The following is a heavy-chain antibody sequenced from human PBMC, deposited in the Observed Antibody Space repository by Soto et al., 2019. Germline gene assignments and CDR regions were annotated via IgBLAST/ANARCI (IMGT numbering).Heavy chain of an antibody. D-gene: IGHD5-12*01. J-gene: IGHJ3*02. CDR1: GFTFSRYS. CDR3: AVGGSGYTKDDLFHI. V-gene: IGHV3-21*01. CDR2: ISSTSSPI. Sequence: GGSLRLSCEASGFTFSRYSMNWVRQVPGKGLEWVSSISSTSSPIFYADSVRGRFTISRDNAKNSLYLQMNILRGEDTAVYFCAVGGSGYTKDDLFHIWGQGTMVTVSS.